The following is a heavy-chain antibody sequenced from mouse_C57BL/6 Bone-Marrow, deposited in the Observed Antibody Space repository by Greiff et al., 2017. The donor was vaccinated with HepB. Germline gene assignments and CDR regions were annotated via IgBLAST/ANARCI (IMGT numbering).Heavy chain of an antibody. V-gene: IGHV1-82*01. Sequence: QVQLQQSGPELVKPGASVKISCKASGYAFSSSWMNWVKQRPGKGLEWIGRIYPGDGDTNYNGKFKGKATLTADKTSSTAYMQLSSRTSEDSAVYFCARGGDGPYYFDYWGQGTTLTVSS. CDR2: IYPGDGDT. J-gene: IGHJ2*01. D-gene: IGHD1-1*01. CDR1: GYAFSSSW. CDR3: ARGGDGPYYFDY.